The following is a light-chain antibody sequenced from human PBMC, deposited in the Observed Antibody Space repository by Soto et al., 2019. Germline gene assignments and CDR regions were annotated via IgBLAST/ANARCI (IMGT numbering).Light chain of an antibody. CDR3: QQYTNWWT. CDR2: GAS. Sequence: EIVMTQSPATLSVSPGERATLSCRASQSVSSNLAWYQQKPRQAPRLLIYGASTRATGIPARFSGSGSGTEFTLTISRLQSEYFAVYYCQQYTNWWTFGQGTKVEIK. CDR1: QSVSSN. J-gene: IGKJ1*01. V-gene: IGKV3-15*01.